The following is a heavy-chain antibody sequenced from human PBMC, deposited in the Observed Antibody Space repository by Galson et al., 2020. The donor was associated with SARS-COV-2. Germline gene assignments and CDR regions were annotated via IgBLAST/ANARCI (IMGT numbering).Heavy chain of an antibody. D-gene: IGHD3-22*01. J-gene: IGHJ3*02. V-gene: IGHV3-30*04. CDR1: GFTFSSYA. Sequence: RGSLRLSCAASGFTFSSYAMHWVRQAPGKGLEWVAVISYDGSNKYYADSVKGRFTISRDNSKNTLYLQMNSLRAEDTAVYYCAREALNYDSSGYYTDAFDIWGQGTMVTVSS. CDR2: ISYDGSNK. CDR3: AREALNYDSSGYYTDAFDI.